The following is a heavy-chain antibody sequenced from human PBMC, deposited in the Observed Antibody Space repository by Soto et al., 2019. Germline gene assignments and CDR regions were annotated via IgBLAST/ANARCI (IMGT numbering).Heavy chain of an antibody. CDR1: GYSCTSYW. Sequence: GESLKISCKGSGYSCTSYWTSWVRQMPGKGLEWMGRIDPSDSYTNYSPSFQGHVTISADKSISTAYLQWSSLKASDTAMYYCARLSYSSGWRRYYYYGMDVWGQGTTVTVSS. CDR2: IDPSDSYT. CDR3: ARLSYSSGWRRYYYYGMDV. J-gene: IGHJ6*02. D-gene: IGHD6-19*01. V-gene: IGHV5-10-1*01.